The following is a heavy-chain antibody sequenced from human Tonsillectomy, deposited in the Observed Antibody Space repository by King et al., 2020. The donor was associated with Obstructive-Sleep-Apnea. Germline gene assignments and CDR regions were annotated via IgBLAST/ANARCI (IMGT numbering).Heavy chain of an antibody. V-gene: IGHV7-4-1*02. CDR3: ARGYCGGASCSNFDY. Sequence: QLVQSGSELKKPGASVKVDCKASGYTLTSYAMNWVRQAPGQGFEWMGWSNTNTGNQTYAQDFKRRVVFSLDTSVSTAYLQTIGLKTEDTAVYYCARGYCGGASCSNFDYWGQGTLVTVSS. J-gene: IGHJ4*02. CDR1: GYTLTSYA. D-gene: IGHD2-15*01. CDR2: SNTNTGNQ.